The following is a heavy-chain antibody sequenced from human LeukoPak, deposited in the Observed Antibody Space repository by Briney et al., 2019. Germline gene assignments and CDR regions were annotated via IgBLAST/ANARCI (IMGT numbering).Heavy chain of an antibody. D-gene: IGHD6-13*01. V-gene: IGHV4-31*03. CDR1: GGSISSGGYY. CDR2: IYYSGST. Sequence: PSETLSLTCTVSGGSISSGGYYWSWIRQHPGKGLEWIGYIYYSGSTYYNPSLKSRVTISVDTSKNQFSLKLSSVTAADTAAYYCARVSSSPYYFDYWGQGTLVTVSS. J-gene: IGHJ4*02. CDR3: ARVSSSPYYFDY.